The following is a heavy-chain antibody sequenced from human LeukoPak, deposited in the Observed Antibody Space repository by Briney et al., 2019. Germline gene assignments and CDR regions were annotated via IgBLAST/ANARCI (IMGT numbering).Heavy chain of an antibody. CDR1: GFTFSSYS. V-gene: IGHV3-21*01. D-gene: IGHD1-1*01. J-gene: IGHJ4*02. CDR3: ARDNNWNSGYFDY. CDR2: ISSSSSYI. Sequence: GGSLRLSCAASGFTFSSYSMNWVRQAPGKGLEGVSSISSSSSYIYYADSVKGRFTISRDNAKNSLYLQMNSLRAEDTAAYYCARDNNWNSGYFDYWGQGTLVTVSS.